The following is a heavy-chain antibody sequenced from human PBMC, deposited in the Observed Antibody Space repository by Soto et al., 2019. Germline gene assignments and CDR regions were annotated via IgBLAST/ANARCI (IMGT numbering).Heavy chain of an antibody. Sequence: SETLSLTCTVSGASISGFYWSWMRKSAGKGLEWIGRIYATGTTDYNPSLKSRVMMSVDTSTKQFSLKLRSVTAADTAVYYCVRDGTKTLRDWFDPWGQGISVTVSS. J-gene: IGHJ5*02. V-gene: IGHV4-4*07. CDR3: VRDGTKTLRDWFDP. CDR1: GASISGFY. CDR2: IYATGTT. D-gene: IGHD1-1*01.